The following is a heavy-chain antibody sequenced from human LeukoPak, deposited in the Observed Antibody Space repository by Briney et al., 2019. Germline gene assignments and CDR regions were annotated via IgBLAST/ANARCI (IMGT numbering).Heavy chain of an antibody. CDR3: AGRVIVVVPAANLPYYYYYMDV. Sequence: SETLSLTCTVSGGSNSSYYWSWIRQPPGKGLEWIGYIYTSGSTNYNPSLKSRVTISVDTSKNQFSLKLSSVTAADTAVYYCAGRVIVVVPAANLPYYYYYMDVWGKGTTVTVSS. CDR1: GGSNSSYY. J-gene: IGHJ6*03. D-gene: IGHD2-2*01. V-gene: IGHV4-4*09. CDR2: IYTSGST.